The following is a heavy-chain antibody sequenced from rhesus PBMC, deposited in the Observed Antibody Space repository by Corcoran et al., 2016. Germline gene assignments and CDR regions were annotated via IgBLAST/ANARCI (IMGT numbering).Heavy chain of an antibody. J-gene: IGHJ4*01. CDR2: IFGSGGGP. CDR1: GGSISGGYV. D-gene: IGHD3-9*01. Sequence: QVQLQESGPGLVKPSETLSLTCAVSGGSISGGYVWSWIRQPPGKGLEWIGYIFGSGGGPKYKPSLKNRVTISKDTSKNQFSLKLSSVTAADTAVYYCARQGRPNYGLDYWGQGVLVTVSS. CDR3: ARQGRPNYGLDY. V-gene: IGHV4-76*01.